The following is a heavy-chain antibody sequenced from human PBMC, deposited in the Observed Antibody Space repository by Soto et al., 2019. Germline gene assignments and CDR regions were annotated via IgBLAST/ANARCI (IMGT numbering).Heavy chain of an antibody. J-gene: IGHJ4*02. CDR2: INHSGST. CDR3: ARARRTYYYDSSGYYYVGY. D-gene: IGHD3-22*01. V-gene: IGHV4-34*01. Sequence: SETLSLTCAVYGGSFSGYYWSWIRQPPGKGLEWIGEINHSGSTNYNPSLKSRVTISVDTSKNQFSLKLSSVTAADTAVYYCARARRTYYYDSSGYYYVGYWGQGTLVTVSS. CDR1: GGSFSGYY.